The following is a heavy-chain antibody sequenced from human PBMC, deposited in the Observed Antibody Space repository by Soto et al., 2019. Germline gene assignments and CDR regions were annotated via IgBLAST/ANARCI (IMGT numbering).Heavy chain of an antibody. CDR2: IYYSGST. CDR1: GGSISSYY. CDR3: ERDGRGSGSYYYYYGMDV. D-gene: IGHD3-10*01. Sequence: SETLSLTCTVSGGSISSYYWSWIRQPPGKGLEWIGYIYYSGSTNYNPSLKSRVTISVDTSKNQFSLKLSSVTAADTAVYYCERDGRGSGSYYYYYGMDVWGQGTTVTVSS. V-gene: IGHV4-59*01. J-gene: IGHJ6*02.